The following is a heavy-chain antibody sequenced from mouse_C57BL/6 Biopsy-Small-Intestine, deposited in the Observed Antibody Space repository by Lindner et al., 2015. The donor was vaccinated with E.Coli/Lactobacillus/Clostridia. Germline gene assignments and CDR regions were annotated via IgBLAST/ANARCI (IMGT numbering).Heavy chain of an antibody. V-gene: IGHV1-81*01. CDR1: GYSFSSYD. Sequence: SVKVSCKTSGYSFSSYDITWVRQAAGQGLEWMGWMSPNSDNKGYAQKFQDRVTLTRNTSINTAYMELSSLRSEDTAVYFCARKAAFCGGACPSDYWGQGTLVTVSS. CDR2: MSPNSDNK. J-gene: IGHJ4*01. CDR3: ARKAAFCGGACPSDY. D-gene: IGHD1-1*02.